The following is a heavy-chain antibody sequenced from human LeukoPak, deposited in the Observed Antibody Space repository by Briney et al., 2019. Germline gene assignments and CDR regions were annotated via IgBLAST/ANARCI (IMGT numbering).Heavy chain of an antibody. CDR2: ISYDGSNK. D-gene: IGHD1-26*01. V-gene: IGHV3-30*18. Sequence: GGSLRLSCAASGFTFSSYAMSWVRQAPGKGLEWVAVISYDGSNKYYADSVKGRFTISRDNSKNTLYLQMNSLRAEDTAVYYCAKDRPLYSGSQHFDYWGQGTLITVSS. CDR3: AKDRPLYSGSQHFDY. CDR1: GFTFSSYA. J-gene: IGHJ4*02.